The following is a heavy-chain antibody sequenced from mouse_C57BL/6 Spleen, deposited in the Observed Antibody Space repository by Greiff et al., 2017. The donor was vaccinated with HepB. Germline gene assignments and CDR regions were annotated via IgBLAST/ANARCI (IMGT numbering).Heavy chain of an antibody. CDR1: GYAFSSYW. CDR2: IYPGDGDT. D-gene: IGHD2-1*01. J-gene: IGHJ4*01. V-gene: IGHV1-80*01. CDR3: ARIYYGYAMDY. Sequence: VQLQESGAELVKPGASVKISCKASGYAFSSYWMNWVKQRPGKGLEWIGQIYPGDGDTNYNGKFKGKATLTADKSASTAYMQLSSLTSEDSAVYFCARIYYGYAMDYWGQGTSVTVSS.